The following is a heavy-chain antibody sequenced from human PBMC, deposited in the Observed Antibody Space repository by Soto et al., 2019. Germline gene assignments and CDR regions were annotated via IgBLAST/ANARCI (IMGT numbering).Heavy chain of an antibody. J-gene: IGHJ4*02. V-gene: IGHV3-23*01. Sequence: EVQLLESGGGLVQPGGSLRLSCAASGFTFSSYAMSWVRQAPGKGLEWVSAISGSGGSTYYADSVKGRFTISRDKTKNTLYLQMNSLRGEDTDVYYCAKTYLDRAYCSCSSCYYRDYWAQGTMVTVCS. D-gene: IGHD2-15*01. CDR1: GFTFSSYA. CDR2: ISGSGGST. CDR3: AKTYLDRAYCSCSSCYYRDY.